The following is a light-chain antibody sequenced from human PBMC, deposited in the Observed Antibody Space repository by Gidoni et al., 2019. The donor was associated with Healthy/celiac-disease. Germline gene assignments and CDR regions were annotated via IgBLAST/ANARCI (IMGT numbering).Light chain of an antibody. CDR2: GAS. CDR1: QSVSSSY. J-gene: IGKJ1*01. CDR3: QQYGSSPGT. Sequence: EIVLTQSPGTLSLSPGERATLYCRASQSVSSSYLAWYQQKPGQAPRLLIYGASSRATGIPDRFIGSGSGTDFTLTISRLEPEDFAVYYCQQYGSSPGTFGQGTKVEIK. V-gene: IGKV3-20*01.